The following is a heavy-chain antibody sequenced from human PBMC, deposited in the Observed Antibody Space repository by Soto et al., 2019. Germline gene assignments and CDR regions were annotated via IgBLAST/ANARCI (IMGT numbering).Heavy chain of an antibody. CDR3: ARDKRQWLGHYFDY. D-gene: IGHD6-19*01. V-gene: IGHV3-30-3*01. Sequence: QVQLVESGGGVVQPGRSLRHSCAASGFTFSSYAMHWVRQAPGKGLEWVAVISYDGSNKYYADSVKGRFTISRDNSKNTLSLQMNSLRAEDTAVYYCARDKRQWLGHYFDYWGQGTLVTVSS. CDR1: GFTFSSYA. CDR2: ISYDGSNK. J-gene: IGHJ4*02.